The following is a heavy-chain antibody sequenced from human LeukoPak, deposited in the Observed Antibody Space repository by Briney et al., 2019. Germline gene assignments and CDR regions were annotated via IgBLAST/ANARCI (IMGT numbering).Heavy chain of an antibody. CDR1: GFTFSTYW. D-gene: IGHD1-14*01. CDR3: ARDSLETDIDY. CDR2: IKEDGSEQ. V-gene: IGHV3-7*01. J-gene: IGHJ4*02. Sequence: GGSLRLSCAVSGFTFSTYWMSWVRQAPGKGLEWVANIKEDGSEQYYVNSLKGRFTISRDNVKNSLYLQINSLRVEDSAVYYCARDSLETDIDYWGQGTLVTVSS.